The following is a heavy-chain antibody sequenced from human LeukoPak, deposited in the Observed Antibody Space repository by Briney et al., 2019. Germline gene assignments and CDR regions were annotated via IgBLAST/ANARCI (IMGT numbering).Heavy chain of an antibody. V-gene: IGHV1-69*06. D-gene: IGHD5-18*01. Sequence: SVKLSCKPSGGTFSSYAISWVRQAPGHGLEGMGGIIPIFGTANYAQKFHGRVTITADKSTSTAYMELSSLRSEDTAVYYCARSSAHTAPFDYWGQGTLVTVSS. CDR2: IIPIFGTA. CDR3: ARSSAHTAPFDY. J-gene: IGHJ4*02. CDR1: GGTFSSYA.